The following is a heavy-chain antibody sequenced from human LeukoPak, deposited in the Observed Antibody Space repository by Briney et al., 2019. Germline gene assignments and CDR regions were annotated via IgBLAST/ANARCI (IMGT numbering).Heavy chain of an antibody. CDR3: ARVANRGGRGDSYYFDY. D-gene: IGHD2-21*02. CDR2: IYNSGST. CDR1: GDSISSYY. V-gene: IGHV4-59*01. Sequence: SETLSLTCTVSGDSISSYYWSWIRQPPGKELEWIGDIYNSGSTNYNPSLKSRVTISVDTSKNQFSLKLSSVTAADTAVYYCARVANRGGRGDSYYFDYWGQGTLVTVSS. J-gene: IGHJ4*02.